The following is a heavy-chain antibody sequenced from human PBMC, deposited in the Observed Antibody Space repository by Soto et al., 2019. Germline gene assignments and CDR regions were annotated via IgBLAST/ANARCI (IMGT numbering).Heavy chain of an antibody. J-gene: IGHJ4*02. D-gene: IGHD3-3*01. Sequence: GGSLRLSCAASGFTFSGYGMHWVRQAPGKGLEWAAVISSDGSNKHYADSVTGRFTISRDNSKNTLYLQMNSLRAEDTAVYYCAKNWNYLDSWGQGPLVTVSS. CDR3: AKNWNYLDS. CDR1: GFTFSGYG. CDR2: ISSDGSNK. V-gene: IGHV3-30*18.